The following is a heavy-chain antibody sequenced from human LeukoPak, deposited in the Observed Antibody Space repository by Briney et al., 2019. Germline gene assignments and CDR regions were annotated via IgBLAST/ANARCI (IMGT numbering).Heavy chain of an antibody. V-gene: IGHV4-39*01. Sequence: SETLSLTCTVSGGSISSSSYYWGWIRPPPGKGLEWIGSIYYSGSTYYNPSLKSRVTISVDTSKNQFSLKLSSVTAADTAVYYCASTREDIVVVPAATYYYYGMDVWGQGTTVTVSS. J-gene: IGHJ6*02. CDR2: IYYSGST. CDR1: GGSISSSSYY. D-gene: IGHD2-2*01. CDR3: ASTREDIVVVPAATYYYYGMDV.